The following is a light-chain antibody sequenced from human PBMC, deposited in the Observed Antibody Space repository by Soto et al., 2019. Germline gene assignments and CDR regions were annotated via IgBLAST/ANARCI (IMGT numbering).Light chain of an antibody. CDR2: AAS. V-gene: IGKV1-39*01. CDR3: QQSYSTTWT. J-gene: IGKJ1*01. Sequence: IRMTKSPSSVSASVGDRVTITCQSSQSISNSLNWYQQKPGMAPKLLIYAASSLQSGVPSRFSGIGSETDFTLAMSSLQPEDFATYSCQQSYSTTWTFGQGTKVDIK. CDR1: QSISNS.